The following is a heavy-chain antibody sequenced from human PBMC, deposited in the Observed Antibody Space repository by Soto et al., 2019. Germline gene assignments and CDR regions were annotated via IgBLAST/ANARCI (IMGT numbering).Heavy chain of an antibody. V-gene: IGHV1-69*02. Sequence: QVQLVQSGAEVKKPGSSVKVSCKASGGTFSSYTISWVRQAPGQGLEWMGRIIPILGIANYAQKFQGRVTITADKSTSTAYMELSSLRSEDTAVYYCASYGSGYYGGPDYWGQGTLVTVSS. CDR3: ASYGSGYYGGPDY. D-gene: IGHD3-22*01. CDR1: GGTFSSYT. J-gene: IGHJ4*02. CDR2: IIPILGIA.